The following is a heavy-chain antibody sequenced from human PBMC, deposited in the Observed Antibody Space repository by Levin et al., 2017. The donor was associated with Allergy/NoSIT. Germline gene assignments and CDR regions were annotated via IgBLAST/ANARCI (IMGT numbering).Heavy chain of an antibody. J-gene: IGHJ4*02. D-gene: IGHD6-13*01. V-gene: IGHV3-30*18. CDR2: ISSEGSNK. Sequence: GGSLRLSCAASGFTFSSYGMHWVRQAPGKGLEWVAVISSEGSNKYYVDSVKGRFTISRDNSKNTLYLQMHSLRAEDTAVYYCAKDVRIEAAALDYWGQGTLVTVSS. CDR1: GFTFSSYG. CDR3: AKDVRIEAAALDY.